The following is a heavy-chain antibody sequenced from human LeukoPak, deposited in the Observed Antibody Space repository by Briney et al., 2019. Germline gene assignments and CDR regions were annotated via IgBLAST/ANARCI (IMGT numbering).Heavy chain of an antibody. CDR1: GFTFSSYS. V-gene: IGHV3-21*01. J-gene: IGHJ3*02. CDR3: ARVITIFGVVIMGAFDI. Sequence: GGSLRLSCAASGFTFSSYSMNWVRQAPGKGLEWVSSISSSSSYIYYADSVKGRFTISRDNAKNSLYLQMNSLRAEDTAVYYCARVITIFGVVIMGAFDIWGQGTMVTVSS. D-gene: IGHD3-3*01. CDR2: ISSSSSYI.